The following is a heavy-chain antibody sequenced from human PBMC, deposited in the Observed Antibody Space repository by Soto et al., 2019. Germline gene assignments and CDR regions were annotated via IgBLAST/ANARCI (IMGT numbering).Heavy chain of an antibody. V-gene: IGHV4-30-2*01. Sequence: LSLTCPVSGGSINSGDYSWTWIRQPPGKGLEWIGYIYHTGTTYYNKSLKRRVTISVDRSKNQFSLKLSSVTAAETAVYYCARGINYYDSSGDSWFDPWGQGTLVT. CDR3: ARGINYYDSSGDSWFDP. CDR2: IYHTGTT. D-gene: IGHD3-22*01. CDR1: GGSINSGDYS. J-gene: IGHJ5*02.